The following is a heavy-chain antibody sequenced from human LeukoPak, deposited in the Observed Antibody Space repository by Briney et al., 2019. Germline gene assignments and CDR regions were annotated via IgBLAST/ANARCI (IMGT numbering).Heavy chain of an antibody. CDR1: GGSISSYY. D-gene: IGHD2-21*02. CDR2: IYYSGST. J-gene: IGHJ3*02. V-gene: IGHV4-59*01. CDR3: ASYCGGDCAPTRVDAFDI. Sequence: SETLSLTRTVSGGSISSYYWSWIRQPPGKGLEWIGYIYYSGSTNYNPSLKSRVTISVDTSKNQFSLKLSSVTAADTAVYYCASYCGGDCAPTRVDAFDIWGQGTMVTVSS.